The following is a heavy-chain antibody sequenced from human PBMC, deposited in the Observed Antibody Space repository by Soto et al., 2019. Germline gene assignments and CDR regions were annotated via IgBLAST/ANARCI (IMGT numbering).Heavy chain of an antibody. V-gene: IGHV1-69*13. CDR3: ARLPRGYSGYDLNPYYYYGMDV. CDR2: IIPIFGTA. CDR1: GGTFSSYA. D-gene: IGHD5-12*01. J-gene: IGHJ6*02. Sequence: ASVKVSCKASGGTFSSYAISWVRQAPGQGLEWMGGIIPIFGTANYAQKFQGRVTITADESTSTAYMELSSLRSEDTAVYYCARLPRGYSGYDLNPYYYYGMDVWGQGTTVTVSS.